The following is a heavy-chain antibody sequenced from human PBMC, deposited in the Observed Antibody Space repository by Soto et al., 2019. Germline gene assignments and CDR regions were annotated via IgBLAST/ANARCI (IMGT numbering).Heavy chain of an antibody. CDR1: GFTFSSYG. J-gene: IGHJ4*02. Sequence: QVQLVESGGGVVQPGRSLRLSCAASGFTFSSYGMHWVRQAPGKGLEWVAGIWYDGSNKYYADSVKGRFTISRDNSKNTLYLQMNSLRADDTAVYYCAIDPYVDTAMSAPDYWGQGTLVTVSS. CDR3: AIDPYVDTAMSAPDY. D-gene: IGHD5-18*01. V-gene: IGHV3-33*01. CDR2: IWYDGSNK.